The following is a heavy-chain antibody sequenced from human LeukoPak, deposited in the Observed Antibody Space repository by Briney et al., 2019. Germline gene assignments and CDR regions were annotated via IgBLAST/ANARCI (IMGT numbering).Heavy chain of an antibody. Sequence: GGSLRLSCAASGFSFSDYYMTWLRQAPGKGVEWLSFISIIITHPIYAYSVNARFTFSSYNAKNSLSLQLNSLRADDTAVYYCARVGSIAAAGTPDYWGQGTLVTVSS. J-gene: IGHJ4*02. CDR1: GFSFSDYY. CDR2: ISIIITHP. CDR3: ARVGSIAAAGTPDY. D-gene: IGHD6-13*01. V-gene: IGHV3-11*06.